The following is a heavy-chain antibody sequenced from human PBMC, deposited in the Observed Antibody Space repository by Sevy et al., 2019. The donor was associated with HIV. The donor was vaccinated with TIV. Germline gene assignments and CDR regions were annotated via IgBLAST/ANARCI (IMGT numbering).Heavy chain of an antibody. CDR1: GFSFSDYN. CDR3: ARELWYGELGGWFDP. CDR2: SGNKANIYTT. V-gene: IGHV3-72*01. D-gene: IGHD3-10*01. Sequence: GGSLRLSCEASGFSFSDYNMDWVRQAPGRGLEWLGRSGNKANIYTTQYAASVKGRSSISRDDLKNSLSLQMNSLNTEDTAVYYCARELWYGELGGWFDPWGQGTLVTVSS. J-gene: IGHJ5*02.